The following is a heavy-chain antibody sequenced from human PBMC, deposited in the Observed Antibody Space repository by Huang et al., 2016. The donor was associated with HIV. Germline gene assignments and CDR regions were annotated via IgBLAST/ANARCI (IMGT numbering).Heavy chain of an antibody. J-gene: IGHJ3*02. CDR2: IRASSGDT. CDR1: GYTFTSYG. CDR3: ARDPKYHRIGYYRQRRGIDI. D-gene: IGHD3-22*01. Sequence: QIQLMQSGPELKQPGASVKVSCKASGYTFTSYGITWGRQAPGQGPEWMGWIRASSGDTEYAQKFQGRVTLTTDTSTNIAYMELRSLRSDDAAKYYCARDPKYHRIGYYRQRRGIDIWGQGTMVIVSS. V-gene: IGHV1-18*01.